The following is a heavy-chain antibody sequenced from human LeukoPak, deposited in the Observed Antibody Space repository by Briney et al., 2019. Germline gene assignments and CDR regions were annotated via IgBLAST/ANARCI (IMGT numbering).Heavy chain of an antibody. CDR2: IYYSGST. D-gene: IGHD3-10*01. Sequence: PSETLSLTCTVSGGSISSSSYYWGWVRQPPGKGLEWIGSIYYSGSTNYNPSLKSRVTISVDTSMNQFSMKLSSVTAADTAVYYCASLVSSKRGVRYYYYYMDVWGKGTTVTISS. CDR1: GGSISSSSYY. V-gene: IGHV4-39*07. CDR3: ASLVSSKRGVRYYYYYMDV. J-gene: IGHJ6*03.